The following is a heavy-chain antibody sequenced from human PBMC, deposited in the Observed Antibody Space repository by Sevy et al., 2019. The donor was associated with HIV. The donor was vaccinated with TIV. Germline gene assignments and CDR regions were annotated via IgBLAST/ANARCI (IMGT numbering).Heavy chain of an antibody. CDR1: GFTFSSYR. D-gene: IGHD3-22*01. Sequence: GGSLRLSCAASGFTFSSYRMNWVRQAPGKGLEWVSSISSSSSYTYYADSVKGRFTISRDNAKNSLYLQMNSLRAEDTAVYYCARADYYYDSSGSPVYYFDYWGQGTLVTVSS. CDR3: ARADYYYDSSGSPVYYFDY. V-gene: IGHV3-21*01. CDR2: ISSSSSYT. J-gene: IGHJ4*02.